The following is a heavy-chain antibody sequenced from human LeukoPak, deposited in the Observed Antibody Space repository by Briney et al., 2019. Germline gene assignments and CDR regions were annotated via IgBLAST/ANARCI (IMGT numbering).Heavy chain of an antibody. CDR1: GYTFTGYY. Sequence: GASVKVSCKASGYTFTGYYMHWVRQAPGQGLEWMGWINPNSGGTNYAQKFQGRVTMTRDTSVSTAYMELSRLRSDDTAVYYCARVALSSGWYDYWGQGTLVTVSS. D-gene: IGHD6-19*01. CDR2: INPNSGGT. J-gene: IGHJ4*02. V-gene: IGHV1-2*02. CDR3: ARVALSSGWYDY.